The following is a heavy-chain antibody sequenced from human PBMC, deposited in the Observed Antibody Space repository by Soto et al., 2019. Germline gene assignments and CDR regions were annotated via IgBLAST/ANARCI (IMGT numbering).Heavy chain of an antibody. V-gene: IGHV1-18*01. J-gene: IGHJ6*03. CDR2: ISAYNGNT. CDR3: ARVPGWRCSGGSCPTAYYYYYMDV. CDR1: GYTFTSYG. D-gene: IGHD2-15*01. Sequence: VKLSCKASGYTFTSYGISWARQAPGQGLEWMGWISAYNGNTNYAQKLQGRVTMTTDTSTSTAYMELRSLRSDDTAVYYCARVPGWRCSGGSCPTAYYYYYMDVWGKGTTVTVSS.